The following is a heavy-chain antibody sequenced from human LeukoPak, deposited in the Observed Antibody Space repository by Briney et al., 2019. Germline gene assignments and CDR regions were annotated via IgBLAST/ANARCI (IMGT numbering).Heavy chain of an antibody. D-gene: IGHD1-1*01. Sequence: GGSLRLCCAGSGFTFSDFWMTWVRQTPGKGLEWVANIKEDATEKNLVDSVKGRFTISRDNTKNLLFLEMNNLRGDDTAIYYCVRESRPGGAMGLYHNLDYWGQGTLVAVSS. J-gene: IGHJ4*02. CDR3: VRESRPGGAMGLYHNLDY. CDR1: GFTFSDFW. V-gene: IGHV3-7*01. CDR2: IKEDATEK.